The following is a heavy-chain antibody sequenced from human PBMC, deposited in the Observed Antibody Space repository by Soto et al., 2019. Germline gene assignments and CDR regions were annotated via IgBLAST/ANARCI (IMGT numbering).Heavy chain of an antibody. V-gene: IGHV3-23*01. CDR2: ISDRPTGHT. D-gene: IGHD2-21*02. Sequence: SGGSLRLSCVASGFTFSHDTLNWVRRAPGKGLEWVSTISDRPTGHTHYAESVRGRFTISRDDSRDTVFLQMDSLRAEDTAVYYCTTRMTAHFDYWGQGVLVTVSS. CDR3: TTRMTAHFDY. J-gene: IGHJ4*02. CDR1: GFTFSHDT.